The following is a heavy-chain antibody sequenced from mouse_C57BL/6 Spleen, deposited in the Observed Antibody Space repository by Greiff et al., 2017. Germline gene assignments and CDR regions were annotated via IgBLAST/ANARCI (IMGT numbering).Heavy chain of an antibody. CDR2: IDPSDSYT. Sequence: QVQLQQPGAELVIPGASVKLSCKASGYTFTSYWMHWVKQRPGQGLAWIGEIDPSDSYTNYNQQFKGKSTLTAYQSSTPAYMPLRRLTSDDAAVYYCASGGGDCAKDDWGQGTSLTVSS. V-gene: IGHV1-69*01. D-gene: IGHD1-1*02. CDR1: GYTFTSYW. CDR3: ASGGGDCAKDD. J-gene: IGHJ4*01.